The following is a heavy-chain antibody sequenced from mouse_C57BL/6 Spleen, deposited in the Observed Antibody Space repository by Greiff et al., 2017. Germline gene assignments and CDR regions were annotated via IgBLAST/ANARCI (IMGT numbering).Heavy chain of an antibody. V-gene: IGHV1-52*01. Sequence: LQPGAELVRPGSSVKLSCKASGYTFTSYWMHWVKQRPIQGLEWIGNIDPSDSETHYNQKFKDKATLTVDKSSSTAYMQLSSLTSEDSAVYYCARDYGSRRDWFAYWGQGTLVTVSA. CDR2: IDPSDSET. J-gene: IGHJ3*01. CDR3: ARDYGSRRDWFAY. CDR1: GYTFTSYW. D-gene: IGHD1-1*01.